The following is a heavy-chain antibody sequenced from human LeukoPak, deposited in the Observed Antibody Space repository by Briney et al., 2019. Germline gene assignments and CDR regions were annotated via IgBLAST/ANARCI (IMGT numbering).Heavy chain of an antibody. V-gene: IGHV4-31*03. CDR2: IYYGGST. J-gene: IGHJ6*02. D-gene: IGHD3-16*01. Sequence: SETLSLTCTVSGGSISSGGYYWSWIRQHPGKGLEWIGYIYYGGSTYYNPSLKSRVTISVDTSKNQFSLKLSSVTAADTAVYYCVRGRGGSYYYYGMDVWGQGTTVTVS. CDR1: GGSISSGGYY. CDR3: VRGRGGSYYYYGMDV.